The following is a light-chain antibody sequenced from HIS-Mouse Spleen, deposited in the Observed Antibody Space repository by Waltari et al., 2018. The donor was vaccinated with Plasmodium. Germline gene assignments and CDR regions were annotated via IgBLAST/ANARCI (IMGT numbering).Light chain of an antibody. CDR3: CSYAGSYTYVV. Sequence: QSALTQPRSVSGSPGQSVTIPCTGTSSDVGGYNYVSCYQQHPGKAPKLMIYDVSKRPSGVPDRFSGSKSGNTASLTIAGLQAEDEADYYCCSYAGSYTYVVFGGGTKLTVL. CDR1: SSDVGGYNY. CDR2: DVS. J-gene: IGLJ2*01. V-gene: IGLV2-11*01.